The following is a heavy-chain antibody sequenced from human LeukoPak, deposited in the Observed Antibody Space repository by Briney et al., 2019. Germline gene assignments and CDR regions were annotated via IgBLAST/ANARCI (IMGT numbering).Heavy chain of an antibody. J-gene: IGHJ4*02. D-gene: IGHD4-17*01. Sequence: GGSLRLSCAASGFIFGDYAMHWVRQAPGKGLEWVSGISWNSGTIRYADSVKGRFTISRDNAKNSLYLQMNSLRAEDTALYYCAKDRGGDYIHYFDYWGQGTRVTVSS. CDR2: ISWNSGTI. CDR3: AKDRGGDYIHYFDY. CDR1: GFIFGDYA. V-gene: IGHV3-9*01.